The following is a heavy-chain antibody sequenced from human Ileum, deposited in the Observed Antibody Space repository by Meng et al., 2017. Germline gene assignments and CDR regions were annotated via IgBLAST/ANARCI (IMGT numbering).Heavy chain of an antibody. Sequence: QVQLVKSVAEVNKPGAPVKASCKTSGYPFTGNNIHWVRQAPGQGLEWMGRIYPHNGATNYAQTFQGRVTMTGDTSIATAYMELNRLTSDDTAVYYCARGVAENWGQGTLVTVSS. J-gene: IGHJ4*02. CDR1: GYPFTGNN. D-gene: IGHD6-19*01. CDR3: ARGVAEN. CDR2: IYPHNGAT. V-gene: IGHV1-2*06.